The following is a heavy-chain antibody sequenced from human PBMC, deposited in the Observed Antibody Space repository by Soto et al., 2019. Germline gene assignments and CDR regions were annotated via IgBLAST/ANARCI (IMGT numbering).Heavy chain of an antibody. D-gene: IGHD3-16*01. Sequence: VASVKVSCKASGYTFASRDITWVRQASGQGLEWMGRITTYNANTNYAQRLQGRATMTTDTSTTTAYMELRSLRSDDTAVYYCARLWAPRRGTAFDIWGQGTMVTVSS. CDR2: ITTYNANT. J-gene: IGHJ3*02. V-gene: IGHV1-18*04. CDR3: ARLWAPRRGTAFDI. CDR1: GYTFASRD.